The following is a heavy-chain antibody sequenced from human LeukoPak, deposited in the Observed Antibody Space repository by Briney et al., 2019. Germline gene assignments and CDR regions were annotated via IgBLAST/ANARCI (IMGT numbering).Heavy chain of an antibody. CDR3: AREVVIKDYYYYGMDV. CDR2: ISYDGSNK. D-gene: IGHD4-23*01. Sequence: GGSLRLSCAASGFTFSSYAMHWVRQAPGKGLEWVAVISYDGSNKYYADSVKGRFTISRDNSKNTLYLQMNSLRAEDTAVYYCAREVVIKDYYYYGMDVWGQGTTVTVSS. CDR1: GFTFSSYA. J-gene: IGHJ6*02. V-gene: IGHV3-30-3*01.